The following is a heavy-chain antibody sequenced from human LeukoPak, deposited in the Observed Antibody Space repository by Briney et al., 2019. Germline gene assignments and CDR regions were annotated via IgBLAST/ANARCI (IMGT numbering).Heavy chain of an antibody. J-gene: IGHJ6*03. CDR2: IYSGGST. D-gene: IGHD2-8*02. V-gene: IGHV3-53*05. CDR1: GFTVSSNY. CDR3: AKRKRTGDYYYYMDV. Sequence: PGGSLRLSCAASGFTVSSNYMSWVRQAPGKGLEWVSVIYSGGSTYYADSVKGRFTISRDNSKNTLYLQMNSLRAEDTAVYYCAKRKRTGDYYYYMDVWGKGTTVTVSS.